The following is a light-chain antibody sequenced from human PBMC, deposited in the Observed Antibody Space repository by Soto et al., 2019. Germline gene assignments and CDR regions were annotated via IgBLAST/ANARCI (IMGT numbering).Light chain of an antibody. CDR3: QQSANWPYQ. CDR2: DAS. J-gene: IGKJ2*01. V-gene: IGKV3-11*01. Sequence: EILLTQSPATLAFSPGERVCLSCMARPSVGTYLAWYQQKPGQSPRLLIYDASHKATGVPARVSGSGSGKDFTLTIRSREPDDFAIYYCQQSANWPYQFGQGTHLQI. CDR1: PSVGTY.